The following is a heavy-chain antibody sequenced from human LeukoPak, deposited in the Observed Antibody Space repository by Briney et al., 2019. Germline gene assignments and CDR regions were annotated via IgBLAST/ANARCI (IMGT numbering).Heavy chain of an antibody. V-gene: IGHV3-23*01. J-gene: IGHJ4*02. CDR2: ISGSGGST. CDR3: AKVARNDYSNHFNTDDY. Sequence: GGSLRLSCAASGFTFSSYAMSWVRQAPGKGLEWVSAISGSGGSTYYADSVKGRFTISRDNSKNTLYLQMNSLRAEDTAVYYCAKVARNDYSNHFNTDDYWGQGTLVTVSS. CDR1: GFTFSSYA. D-gene: IGHD4-11*01.